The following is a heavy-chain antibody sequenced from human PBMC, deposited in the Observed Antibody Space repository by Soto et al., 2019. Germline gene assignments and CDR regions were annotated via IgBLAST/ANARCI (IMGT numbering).Heavy chain of an antibody. CDR3: TGQSYHSGFYNQPDY. D-gene: IGHD3-3*01. CDR1: GGSISSGGYS. Sequence: PSETLSLTCAVSGGSISSGGYSWSWIRQPPGKGLEWIGYIYHSGSTYYNPSLKSRVTISVDRSKNQFSLKLSSVTAADTAVYYCTGQSYHSGFYNQPDYWGQGTLVTVSS. V-gene: IGHV4-30-2*01. J-gene: IGHJ4*02. CDR2: IYHSGST.